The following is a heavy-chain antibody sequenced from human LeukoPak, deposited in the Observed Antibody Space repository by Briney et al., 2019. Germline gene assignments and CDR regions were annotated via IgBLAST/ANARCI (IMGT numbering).Heavy chain of an antibody. V-gene: IGHV3-30*02. D-gene: IGHD2-21*02. J-gene: IGHJ4*02. CDR3: AKEVDCPSDCLFFHS. CDR1: GFTFSSYG. Sequence: GGSLRLSCAASGFTFSSYGMHWVRQAPGKGLEWVAFIRYDGSNKYYADSVKGRFTTSRDNSKNTLYLQMNSLRAEDTAVYYCAKEVDCPSDCLFFHSWGQGTLVTVSS. CDR2: IRYDGSNK.